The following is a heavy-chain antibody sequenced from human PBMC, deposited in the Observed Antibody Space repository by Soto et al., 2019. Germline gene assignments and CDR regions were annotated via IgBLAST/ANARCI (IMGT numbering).Heavy chain of an antibody. D-gene: IGHD3-3*01. Sequence: QVQLQESGPGLVKPSQTLSLTCTVSGGSISSGGYYWSWIRQHPGKGLEWIGYIYYSGSTYYNPSLKSRVTISVDTSKNQFSLKLSSVTAADTAVYYCARVGTIFGVVISDYWGQGTLVTVSS. V-gene: IGHV4-31*03. CDR2: IYYSGST. CDR1: GGSISSGGYY. J-gene: IGHJ4*02. CDR3: ARVGTIFGVVISDY.